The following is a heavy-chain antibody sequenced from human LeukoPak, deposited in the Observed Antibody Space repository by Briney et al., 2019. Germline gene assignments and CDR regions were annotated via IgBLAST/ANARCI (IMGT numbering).Heavy chain of an antibody. CDR1: GFTFSSYA. D-gene: IGHD5-18*01. V-gene: IGHV3-23*01. CDR2: ISGSGGST. Sequence: GGSLILSCAASGFTFSSYAMSWVRQAPGKGLEWVSGISGSGGSTYYADSVKGRFTIPRDNSKNTLYLQMNSLRAEDTAVYYCAAPGPASWIQLWTDYWGQGTLVTVSS. CDR3: AAPGPASWIQLWTDY. J-gene: IGHJ4*02.